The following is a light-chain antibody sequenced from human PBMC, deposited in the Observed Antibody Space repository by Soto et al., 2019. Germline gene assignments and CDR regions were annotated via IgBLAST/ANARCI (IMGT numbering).Light chain of an antibody. CDR1: QYINTR. Sequence: EIVLAQSPATLSSFPGDRFTLSCRASQYINTRLAWYQHRPGQAPRLLIYQTSIRAAGIPARFSASGSGTDFTHTISDVQPEDFALYYCHQRQSWPRTFGQGTKVDIK. V-gene: IGKV3-11*01. CDR2: QTS. J-gene: IGKJ1*01. CDR3: HQRQSWPRT.